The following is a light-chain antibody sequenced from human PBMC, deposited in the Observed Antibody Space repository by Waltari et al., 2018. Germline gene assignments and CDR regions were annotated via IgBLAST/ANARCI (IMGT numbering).Light chain of an antibody. J-gene: IGKJ2*01. CDR2: GTS. CDR1: LIVSSSY. V-gene: IGKV3D-7*01. CDR3: LQDFNLPYT. Sequence: IVMTQSPATLSLSPGETASLYCTASLIVSSSYLSWYQQKPGQPPRLLIYGTSSRATGIPARFSGSGSGTHFTLTISSLQPEDFAVYFCLQDFNLPYTFGQGTKLEIK.